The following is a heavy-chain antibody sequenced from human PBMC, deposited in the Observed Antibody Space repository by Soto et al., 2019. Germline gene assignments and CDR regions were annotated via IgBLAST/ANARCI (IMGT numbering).Heavy chain of an antibody. D-gene: IGHD2-2*01. V-gene: IGHV3-7*03. Sequence: VSLRLSCAASGFTFSSYWMSWVRQAPGKGLEWVANIKQDGGEKKYVDSVKGRFIISRDNAKNSLYLQMNSLRAEDTAVYYCAKTSVPLPAATNRGAPYTSCALDVWGRGTTVAVS. CDR3: AKTSVPLPAATNRGAPYTSCALDV. J-gene: IGHJ6*02. CDR2: IKQDGGEK. CDR1: GFTFSSYW.